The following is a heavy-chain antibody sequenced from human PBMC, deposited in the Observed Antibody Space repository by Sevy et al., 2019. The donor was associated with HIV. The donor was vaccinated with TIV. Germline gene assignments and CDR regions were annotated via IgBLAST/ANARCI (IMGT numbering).Heavy chain of an antibody. CDR2: INQDGSDK. V-gene: IGHV3-7*01. J-gene: IGHJ6*02. CDR3: AIGRGAV. CDR1: GFTFSNSW. Sequence: GGSLRLSCAASGFTFSNSWMTWLRQAPGKGLECVATINQDGSDKYYVDSVKRRFTISRNNPKNSVYLQLNSLRAEDTAVFYCAIGRGAVWGQGTTVTVSS.